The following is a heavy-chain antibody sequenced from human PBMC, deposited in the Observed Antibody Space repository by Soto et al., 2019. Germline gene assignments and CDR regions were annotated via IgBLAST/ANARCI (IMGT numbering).Heavy chain of an antibody. J-gene: IGHJ4*02. Sequence: SETLSLTCTVSGGSISSGDYYWSWIRQPPGKGLEWIGYIYYSGSTYYNPSLKSRVTISVDTSKNQFSLKLSSVTAADTAVYYCARINTAMGPSNDYWGQVTLVTFSS. CDR3: ARINTAMGPSNDY. CDR1: GGSISSGDYY. CDR2: IYYSGST. D-gene: IGHD5-18*01. V-gene: IGHV4-30-4*01.